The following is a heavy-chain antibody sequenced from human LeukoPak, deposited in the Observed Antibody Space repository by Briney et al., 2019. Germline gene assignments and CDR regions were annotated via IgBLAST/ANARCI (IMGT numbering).Heavy chain of an antibody. CDR3: ARDSGYDSFDY. CDR2: ISNDGSNK. V-gene: IGHV3-30*04. CDR1: GFTFSSYA. Sequence: PGRSLRLSCAASGFTFSSYAMHWVRQAPGKGLEWVAVISNDGSNKYYVDSVKGRFTISRDNSKNMLYLQMNSLRTEDTAVYYCARDSGYDSFDYWGQGTLVTVSS. J-gene: IGHJ4*02. D-gene: IGHD5-12*01.